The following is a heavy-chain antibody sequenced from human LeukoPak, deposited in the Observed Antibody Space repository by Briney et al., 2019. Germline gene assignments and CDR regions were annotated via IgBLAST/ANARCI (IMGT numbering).Heavy chain of an antibody. CDR2: ISGSGGST. Sequence: GGSLRLSCAASEFTFSSYAMSWVRQAPGKGLEWVSAISGSGGSTYYADSVKGRFTISRDNSKNTLYLQMNNLRAEDTAVYYCAKGYSSSWYYFDYWGQGALDTASS. J-gene: IGHJ4*02. CDR1: EFTFSSYA. D-gene: IGHD6-13*01. CDR3: AKGYSSSWYYFDY. V-gene: IGHV3-23*01.